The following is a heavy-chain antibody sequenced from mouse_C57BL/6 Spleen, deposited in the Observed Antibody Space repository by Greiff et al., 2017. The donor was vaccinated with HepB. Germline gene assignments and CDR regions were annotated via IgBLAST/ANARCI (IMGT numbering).Heavy chain of an antibody. J-gene: IGHJ4*01. CDR1: GYSFTDYN. CDR3: ARSEELVFYAMDY. V-gene: IGHV1-39*01. D-gene: IGHD2-2*01. CDR2: INPNYGTT. Sequence: EVKLQESGPELVKPGASVKISCKASGYSFTDYNMNWVKQSNGKSLEWIGVINPNYGTTSYNQKFKGKATLTVDQTSSTAYMQLNSLTSEDSAVYYCARSEELVFYAMDYWGQGTSVTVSS.